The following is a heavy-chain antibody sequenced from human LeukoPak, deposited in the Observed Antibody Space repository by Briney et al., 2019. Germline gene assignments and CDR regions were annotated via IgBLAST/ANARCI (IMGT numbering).Heavy chain of an antibody. J-gene: IGHJ6*03. D-gene: IGHD2-2*01. CDR1: VFTFSTYN. CDR3: ARRIGYCSSTSCYYYYMDV. CDR2: INHSGST. V-gene: IGHV4-34*01. Sequence: PGGSLRLSCAASVFTFSTYNMNWVRQAPGKGLEWIGEINHSGSTNYNPSLKSRVTISVDTSKNQFSLKLSSVTAADTAVYYCARRIGYCSSTSCYYYYMDVWGKGTTVTISS.